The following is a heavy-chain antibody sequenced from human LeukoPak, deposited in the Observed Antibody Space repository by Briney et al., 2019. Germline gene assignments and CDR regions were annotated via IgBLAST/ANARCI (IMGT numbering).Heavy chain of an antibody. CDR3: ARVGVPQYAFDI. V-gene: IGHV3-74*01. CDR2: INSDGRIT. Sequence: GGSLRLSCAASGFTFSSYQMNWVRQVPGKGPVWVSRINSDGRITSYADSVKGRFTISRDNAKNTLYLQMNSLRAEDTAVYSCARVGVPQYAFDIWGQGTWVTVSS. CDR1: GFTFSSYQ. J-gene: IGHJ3*02. D-gene: IGHD2-2*01.